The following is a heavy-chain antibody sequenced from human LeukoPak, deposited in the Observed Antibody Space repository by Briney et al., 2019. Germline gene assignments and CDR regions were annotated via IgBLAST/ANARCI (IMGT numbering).Heavy chain of an antibody. J-gene: IGHJ5*02. Sequence: GSSVKVSCKASGGTFSSYAISWVRQAPGQGLEWMGGIIPIFGTANYAQKFQGRVAITADESTSTAYMELSSLRSEDTAVYYCARAARFLSWFDPWGQGALVTVSS. V-gene: IGHV1-69*01. CDR1: GGTFSSYA. CDR2: IIPIFGTA. CDR3: ARAARFLSWFDP. D-gene: IGHD3-3*01.